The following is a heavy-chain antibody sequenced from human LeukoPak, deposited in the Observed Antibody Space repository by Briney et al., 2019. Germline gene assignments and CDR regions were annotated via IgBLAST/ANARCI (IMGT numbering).Heavy chain of an antibody. CDR1: GFTFRSYG. CDR3: ARGEYQLSNGMDV. J-gene: IGHJ6*02. V-gene: IGHV3-30*03. Sequence: GGSLRLSCAASGFTFRSYGMHWVRQAPGKGLEWVAIISYDGSKKYYADSVKGRFTISRDNSKNTLYMQMNSLRTEDTAVYYCARGEYQLSNGMDVWGQGTTVTVSS. CDR2: ISYDGSKK. D-gene: IGHD2-2*01.